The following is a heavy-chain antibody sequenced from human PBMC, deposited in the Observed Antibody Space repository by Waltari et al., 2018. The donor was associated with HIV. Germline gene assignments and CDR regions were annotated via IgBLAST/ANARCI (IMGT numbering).Heavy chain of an antibody. CDR1: GYTFPAYY. CDR3: ARDPLHGVAVADIDY. D-gene: IGHD6-19*01. V-gene: IGHV1-2*02. CDR2: MNPRSGGT. Sequence: QVQLVQSGAEVKKPGASVKVSCKASGYTFPAYYMHWVRQAPGQGLEWLGGMNPRSGGTQYAQKFQCRVTMTRDTSISTAFMELSRLRSDDTAVYYCARDPLHGVAVADIDYWGQGTLVTVSS. J-gene: IGHJ4*02.